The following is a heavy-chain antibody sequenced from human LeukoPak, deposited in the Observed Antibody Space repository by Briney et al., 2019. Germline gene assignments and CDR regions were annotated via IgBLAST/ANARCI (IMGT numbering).Heavy chain of an antibody. D-gene: IGHD4-17*01. CDR2: VSENGRA. CDR3: TKRLGDYFDY. J-gene: IGHJ4*02. Sequence: PGGSLRLSCAASGFTFSSYAMSWVRQAPGKGPEWVSFVSENGRAAYADSVKGRFTISRDNSRNTLYLQVSSLRAEDTALYYCTKRLGDYFDYWGQGTLVTVSS. CDR1: GFTFSSYA. V-gene: IGHV3-23*01.